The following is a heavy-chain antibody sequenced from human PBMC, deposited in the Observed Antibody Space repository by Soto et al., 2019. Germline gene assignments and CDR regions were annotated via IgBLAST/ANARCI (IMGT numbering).Heavy chain of an antibody. CDR1: GYTFTDCY. V-gene: IGHV1-2*02. D-gene: IGHD6-13*01. CDR3: VRDGLDSSAKYYFDY. J-gene: IGHJ4*02. CDR2: INPKSGGT. Sequence: QVQLVQSGAEVKKPGPSVRVSCKASGYTFTDCYVHWVRQAPGQGLEWMGWINPKSGGTNIAQRFKGRVNMTRDMSINTAYMELNSLKSDDTAVYYCVRDGLDSSAKYYFDYWGQGTLVTVSS.